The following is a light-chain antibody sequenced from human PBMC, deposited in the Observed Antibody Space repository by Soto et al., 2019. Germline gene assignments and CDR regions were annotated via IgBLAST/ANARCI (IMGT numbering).Light chain of an antibody. CDR1: SSDVWSYNL. CDR3: CSYAGSSTPVV. J-gene: IGLJ2*01. Sequence: QSALTQPASVSGSPGQSITISCTGTSSDVWSYNLVSWYQQHPGKAPKLMIYEDSKRPSGVSNRFSGSKSGNTASLTISGLQAEDEADYYCCSYAGSSTPVVLGGGTKLTVL. CDR2: EDS. V-gene: IGLV2-23*01.